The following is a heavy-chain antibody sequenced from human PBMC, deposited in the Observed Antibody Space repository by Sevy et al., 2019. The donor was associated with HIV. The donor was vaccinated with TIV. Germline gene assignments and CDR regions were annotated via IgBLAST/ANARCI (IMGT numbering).Heavy chain of an antibody. CDR1: GGSISSDSYY. CDR3: ARPSSLYYYYAMDV. CDR2: IYYTGST. V-gene: IGHV4-39*01. D-gene: IGHD3-10*01. J-gene: IGHJ6*02. Sequence: SETLSLTCIVSGGSISSDSYYWGWIRQPPGKGLEWIGSIYYTGSTYYNPSLKSRVTISSDTSKTQFSLRLSSVTAADAALYFCARPSSLYYYYAMDVWGQGTTVTVSS.